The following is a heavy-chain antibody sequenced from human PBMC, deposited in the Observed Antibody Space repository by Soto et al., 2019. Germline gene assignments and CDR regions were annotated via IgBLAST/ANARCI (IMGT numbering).Heavy chain of an antibody. CDR2: FDPEDGET. CDR1: GYTLTELS. Sequence: ASVKVSCKVSGYTLTELSMNWVRQAPGKGLEWMGGFDPEDGETIYAQKFQGRVTMTEDTSADTAYMELSSLRSEDTAVYYCATDSGPGIAAAGTLYYYGMDVWGQGTTVTVSS. J-gene: IGHJ6*02. D-gene: IGHD6-13*01. CDR3: ATDSGPGIAAAGTLYYYGMDV. V-gene: IGHV1-24*01.